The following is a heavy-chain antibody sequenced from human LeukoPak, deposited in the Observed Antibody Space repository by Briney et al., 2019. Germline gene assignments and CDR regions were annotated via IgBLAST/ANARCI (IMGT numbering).Heavy chain of an antibody. J-gene: IGHJ3*02. V-gene: IGHV4-30-4*01. Sequence: PSETLSLTCTVSGGSISSGDYYWSWIRQPPGKGLEWIGYIYYSGSTYYNPSLKSRVTISVDTSKNQFSLKLSSVTAADTAVYYCARVRSYGYPLDAFDIWGQGTMVTVSS. D-gene: IGHD5-18*01. CDR2: IYYSGST. CDR3: ARVRSYGYPLDAFDI. CDR1: GGSISSGDYY.